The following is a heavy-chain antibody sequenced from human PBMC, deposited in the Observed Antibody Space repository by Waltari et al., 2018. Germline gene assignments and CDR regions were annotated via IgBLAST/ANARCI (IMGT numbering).Heavy chain of an antibody. CDR3: AIRYDPYYFDY. V-gene: IGHV3-23*04. CDR2: ISGSVGGT. CDR1: GFTFSSYA. J-gene: IGHJ4*02. D-gene: IGHD3-3*01. Sequence: EVQLVESGGGLVQPGGSLRLSCAASGFTFSSYAMSWVRQAPGKGLEWGSAISGSVGGTYNAESVKGRFTISRDNSKNTLYLQMNSLRAEDTAVDYCAIRYDPYYFDYWGQGTLVTVSS.